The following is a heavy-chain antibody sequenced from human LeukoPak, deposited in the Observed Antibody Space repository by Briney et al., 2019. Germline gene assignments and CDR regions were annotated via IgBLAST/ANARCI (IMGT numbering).Heavy chain of an antibody. V-gene: IGHV3-30*02. J-gene: IGHJ4*02. CDR3: ARGAYSGYGGDSDY. CDR2: IRYDGSNK. CDR1: GFTFSSYG. D-gene: IGHD5-12*01. Sequence: PGGSLRLSCAASGFTFSSYGMHWVRQAPGKGLEWVAFIRYDGSNKYYADSVKGRFTISRDNAKNSLYLQMNSLRAEDTAVYYCARGAYSGYGGDSDYWGQGTLVTVSS.